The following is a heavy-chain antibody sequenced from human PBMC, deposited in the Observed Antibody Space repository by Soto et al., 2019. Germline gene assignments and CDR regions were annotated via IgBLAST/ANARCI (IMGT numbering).Heavy chain of an antibody. CDR3: ARGRCSSTSCYYYYYYGMDV. Sequence: SETLSLTCTVSGGSISSYYWSWIRQPPGKGLEWIGEINHSGSTNYNPSLKSRVTISVDTSKNQFSLKLSSVTAADTAVYYCARGRCSSTSCYYYYYYGMDVWGQGTTVTVSS. D-gene: IGHD2-2*01. J-gene: IGHJ6*02. V-gene: IGHV4-34*01. CDR1: GGSISSYY. CDR2: INHSGST.